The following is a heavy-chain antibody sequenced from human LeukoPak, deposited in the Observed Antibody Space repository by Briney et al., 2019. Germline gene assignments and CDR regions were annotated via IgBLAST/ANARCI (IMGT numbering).Heavy chain of an antibody. J-gene: IGHJ5*02. D-gene: IGHD2-21*01. Sequence: SETLSLTCTVSGGSITGSGVCWGWIRQPPGKGLEWIVSTSYSWSRVSSTSFNSRVTLSADTSSNQFSLRLRSVTAADTAVYFCARHVYPHDTLYSFDIWGQGTLATVSS. CDR3: ARHVYPHDTLYSFDI. V-gene: IGHV4-39*07. CDR2: TSYSWSR. CDR1: GGSITGSGVC.